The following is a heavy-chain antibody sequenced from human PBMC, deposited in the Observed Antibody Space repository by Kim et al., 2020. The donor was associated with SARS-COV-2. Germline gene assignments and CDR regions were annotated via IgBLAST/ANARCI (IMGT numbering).Heavy chain of an antibody. CDR2: IYYSGST. J-gene: IGHJ3*02. D-gene: IGHD2-21*01. V-gene: IGHV4-39*01. Sequence: SETLSLTCTVSGGSISSSSYYWGWIRQPPGKGLEWIGSIYYSGSTYYNPSLKSRVTISVDTSKNQFSLKLSSVTAADTAVYYCASQSKHIVVAPGAFDIWGQGTMVTVSS. CDR1: GGSISSSSYY. CDR3: ASQSKHIVVAPGAFDI.